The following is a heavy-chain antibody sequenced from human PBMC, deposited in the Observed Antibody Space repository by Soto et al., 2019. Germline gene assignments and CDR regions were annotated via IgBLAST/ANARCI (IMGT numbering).Heavy chain of an antibody. Sequence: QVQLVESGGGVVQPGRSLRLSCAASGFTFTSYAMHWVRQAPGKGLEWVAVISNDGSNYYHADSVRGRFTISRDNTKNTLFLQMSSLRGEDSGVYYCARGTTLAIFDYGMDVWGQGTTVTVSS. V-gene: IGHV3-30-3*01. CDR2: ISNDGSNY. D-gene: IGHD3-3*01. CDR1: GFTFTSYA. J-gene: IGHJ6*02. CDR3: ARGTTLAIFDYGMDV.